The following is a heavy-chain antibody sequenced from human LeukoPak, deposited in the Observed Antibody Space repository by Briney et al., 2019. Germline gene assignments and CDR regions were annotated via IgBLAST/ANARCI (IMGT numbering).Heavy chain of an antibody. V-gene: IGHV3-23*01. Sequence: GGSLRLSCAASGFTFSTYAMSWVRQAPGKGLEWVSAISGSGGSTYYADSVKGRFTISRDNSKDTLYLQMNSLRAEDTALYYCAKDLPRTYYDSSGYSFDHWGQGTLVTVSS. CDR1: GFTFSTYA. CDR2: ISGSGGST. D-gene: IGHD3-22*01. CDR3: AKDLPRTYYDSSGYSFDH. J-gene: IGHJ4*02.